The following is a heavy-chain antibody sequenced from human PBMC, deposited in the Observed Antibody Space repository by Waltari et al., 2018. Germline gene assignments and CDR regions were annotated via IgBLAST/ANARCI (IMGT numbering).Heavy chain of an antibody. CDR1: GDSMNNNYW. D-gene: IGHD3-16*01. CDR3: ARDRGGGLFLDS. J-gene: IGHJ4*02. Sequence: QLQLQQSGPGLVKPSESLSLTCAASGDSMNNNYWWSRVRQPPGKGLEWIGQIHRSGRTNYNPSFESRVTVSIDTSNNQFSLKMPSATAADTAVYYCARDRGGGLFLDSWGQGTLVTVSP. CDR2: IHRSGRT. V-gene: IGHV4-4*02.